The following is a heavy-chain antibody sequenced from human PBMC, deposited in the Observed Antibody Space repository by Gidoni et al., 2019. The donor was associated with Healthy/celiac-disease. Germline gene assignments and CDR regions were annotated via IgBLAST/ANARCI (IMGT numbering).Heavy chain of an antibody. D-gene: IGHD3-22*01. CDR2: IYTSGST. Sequence: QVQLQESGPGLVKPSQTLSLTCTASGGSISSGSYYWSWIRQPAGKGLEWIGRIYTSGSTNYNPSLKSRVTMSVDTSKNQFSLKLSSVTAADTAVYYCARDRDDSSGYYYYGMDVWGQGTTVTVSS. CDR3: ARDRDDSSGYYYYGMDV. CDR1: GGSISSGSYY. V-gene: IGHV4-61*02. J-gene: IGHJ6*02.